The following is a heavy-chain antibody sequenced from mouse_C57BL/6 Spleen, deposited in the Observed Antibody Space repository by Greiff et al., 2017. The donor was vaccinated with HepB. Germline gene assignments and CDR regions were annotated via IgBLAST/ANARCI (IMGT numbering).Heavy chain of an antibody. CDR1: GFTFSDYG. Sequence: EVQVVESGGGLVKPGGSLKLSCAASGFTFSDYGMHWVRQAPEKGLEWVAYISSGSSTIYYADTVKGRFTISRDNAKNTLFRQMPSLRSEDTAMYYCARPVGDYDEGYFDVWGTGTTVTVSS. V-gene: IGHV5-17*01. CDR3: ARPVGDYDEGYFDV. J-gene: IGHJ1*03. CDR2: ISSGSSTI. D-gene: IGHD2-13*01.